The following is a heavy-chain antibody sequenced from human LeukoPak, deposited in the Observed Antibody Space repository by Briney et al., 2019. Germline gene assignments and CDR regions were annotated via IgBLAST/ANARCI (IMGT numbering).Heavy chain of an antibody. V-gene: IGHV3-48*01. D-gene: IGHD1-26*01. CDR3: ASYPYSGSYSDY. CDR1: GFTFSSYS. J-gene: IGHJ4*02. Sequence: GGSLRLSCAASGFTFSSYSMNWVRQAPGKGLEWVSYISSSSTIYYADSVKGRFTISRDNAKNSLYLQMNSLRAEDTAVYYCASYPYSGSYSDYWGQGTLVTVSS. CDR2: ISSSSTI.